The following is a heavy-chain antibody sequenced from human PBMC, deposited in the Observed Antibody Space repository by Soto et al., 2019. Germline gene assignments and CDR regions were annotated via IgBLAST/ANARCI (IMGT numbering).Heavy chain of an antibody. CDR1: GGSISSLSYY. Sequence: SQTLSLTCIVSGGSISSLSYYCGWILQPPGKGLEWIGSIYSSGSTYYTPSLKSRVTISVDASKNQFSLKLSSVTAAETAVYYCARSGSWLQNFDYWGQGTLVTVSS. J-gene: IGHJ4*02. CDR3: ARSGSWLQNFDY. D-gene: IGHD6-19*01. V-gene: IGHV4-39*01. CDR2: IYSSGST.